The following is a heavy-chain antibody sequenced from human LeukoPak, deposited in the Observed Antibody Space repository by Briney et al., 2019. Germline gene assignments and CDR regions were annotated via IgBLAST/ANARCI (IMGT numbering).Heavy chain of an antibody. Sequence: GGSLRLSCAASGFTFSNYWMTWVRQAPGKGLEWVANIKQDGSEQYYVDSVKGRFTISRDNAKNSLSLQMNSLRAEDTAVYYCARPLMYYYGSETYFWFDPWGQGTLVTVSS. D-gene: IGHD3-10*01. CDR2: IKQDGSEQ. J-gene: IGHJ5*02. CDR3: ARPLMYYYGSETYFWFDP. CDR1: GFTFSNYW. V-gene: IGHV3-7*01.